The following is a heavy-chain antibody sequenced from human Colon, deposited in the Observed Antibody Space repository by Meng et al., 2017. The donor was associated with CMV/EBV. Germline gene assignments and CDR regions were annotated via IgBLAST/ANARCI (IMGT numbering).Heavy chain of an antibody. CDR2: IRTTGDS. CDR1: GFTLSYYD. Sequence: GESLRLSCAASGFTLSYYDMHWVRQAPGKGLEWVSGIRTTGDSHYAPSVKGRFTISRDNAKSSVYLQMNSLRDGDTALYYCTRALATLGWFDPWGQGTLVTVSS. V-gene: IGHV3-13*01. J-gene: IGHJ5*02. CDR3: TRALATLGWFDP. D-gene: IGHD5-12*01.